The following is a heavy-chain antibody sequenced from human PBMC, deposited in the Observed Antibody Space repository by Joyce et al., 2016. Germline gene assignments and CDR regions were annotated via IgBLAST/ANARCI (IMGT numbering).Heavy chain of an antibody. CDR1: GFTFRTSS. V-gene: IGHV3-21*02. CDR2: ISGDSTYI. D-gene: IGHD2-8*02. CDR3: ARGGLVYDYSMDV. J-gene: IGHJ6*02. Sequence: EVQLVESGGGLVEPGGSLRISCAASGFTFRTSSMCWFRQAPGKGLEWVAAISGDSTYIFYADSVKGRFTVSRDNAKNSLYLQMNTLRAEDTAVFFCARGGLVYDYSMDVWGQGTTVTVSS.